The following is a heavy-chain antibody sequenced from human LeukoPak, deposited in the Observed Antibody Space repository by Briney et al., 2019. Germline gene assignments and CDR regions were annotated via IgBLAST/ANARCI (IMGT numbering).Heavy chain of an antibody. CDR3: ARGDYFDSSGYYYPYPLDY. D-gene: IGHD3-22*01. CDR2: ISAYNGNT. CDR1: GYTFTGYY. V-gene: IGHV1-18*04. J-gene: IGHJ4*02. Sequence: GASVKVSCKASGYTFTGYYMHWVRQAPGQGLEWMGWISAYNGNTNYAQKLQGRVTMTTDTSTTTAYMELRSLRSDDTAVYYCARGDYFDSSGYYYPYPLDYWGQGTLVTVSS.